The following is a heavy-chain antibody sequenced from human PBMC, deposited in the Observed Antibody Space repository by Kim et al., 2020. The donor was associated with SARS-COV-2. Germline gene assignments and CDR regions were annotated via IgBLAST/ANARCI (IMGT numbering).Heavy chain of an antibody. Sequence: ASVKVSCKASGYTFTSYAMNWVRQAPGQGLEWMGWINTNTGNPTYAQGFTGRFVFSLDTPVSTAYLQISSLKAEDTAVYYCARDRKLGTYNWFDPWGQGTLVTVSS. J-gene: IGHJ5*02. D-gene: IGHD3-3*02. V-gene: IGHV7-4-1*02. CDR3: ARDRKLGTYNWFDP. CDR1: GYTFTSYA. CDR2: INTNTGNP.